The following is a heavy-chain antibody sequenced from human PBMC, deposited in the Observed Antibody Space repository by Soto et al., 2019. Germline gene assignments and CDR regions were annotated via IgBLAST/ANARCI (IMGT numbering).Heavy chain of an antibody. Sequence: QITLKESGPSLVKPTQTLTLTCSFSAFSLHTTGIGVGWIRQPPGKALEWLAFIYWDDNKRYNPSLKNRLTITKDASKNQVVLSLTNVDPVDTATYYCAHSGDYYDSSPYYPYHTWGQGILVTVSS. CDR3: AHSGDYYDSSPYYPYHT. V-gene: IGHV2-5*02. CDR1: AFSLHTTGIG. CDR2: IYWDDNK. J-gene: IGHJ4*02. D-gene: IGHD3-22*01.